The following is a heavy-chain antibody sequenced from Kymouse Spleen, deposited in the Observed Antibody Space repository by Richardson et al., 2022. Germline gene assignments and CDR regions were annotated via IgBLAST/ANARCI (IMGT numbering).Heavy chain of an antibody. D-gene: IGHD2-8*01. CDR3: ARDGYCTNGVCYGYYYYYGMDV. CDR1: GFTFSSYW. V-gene: IGHV3-7*01. CDR2: IKQDGSEK. Sequence: EVQLVESGGGLVQPGGSLRLSCAASGFTFSSYWMSWVRQAPGKGLEWVANIKQDGSEKYYVDSVKGRFTISRDNAKNSLYLQMNSLRAEDTAVYYCARDGYCTNGVCYGYYYYYGMDVWGQGTTVTVSS. J-gene: IGHJ6*02.